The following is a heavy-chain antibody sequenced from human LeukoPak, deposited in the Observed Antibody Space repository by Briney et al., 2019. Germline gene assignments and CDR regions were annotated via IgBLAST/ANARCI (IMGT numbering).Heavy chain of an antibody. CDR2: IYFSGTT. J-gene: IGHJ5*02. V-gene: IGHV4-59*08. CDR3: ARRRAEGGSNGHYNWFDP. CDR1: GDSINAYD. D-gene: IGHD6-13*01. Sequence: SETLSLTCTVSGDSINAYDWGWIRQLPGKGLEWIGYIYFSGTTKYNPSLESRVTISVDTSKNQFSLKLSSVTAADTAVYYCARRRAEGGSNGHYNWFDPWGQGILVTVSS.